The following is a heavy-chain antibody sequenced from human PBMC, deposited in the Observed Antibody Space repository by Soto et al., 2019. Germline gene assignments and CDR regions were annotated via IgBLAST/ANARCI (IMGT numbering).Heavy chain of an antibody. V-gene: IGHV1-3*01. Sequence: GASVKVSCKASGYTFTSYAIHWVRQAPGQRLEWMRWINAGNGNTKYSQKFQGRGTITRDTSASTAYIELSSLRSEDTAVYYCARVGPPADPSGQGTLVTVSS. CDR3: ARVGPPADP. CDR1: GYTFTSYA. CDR2: INAGNGNT. J-gene: IGHJ5*02.